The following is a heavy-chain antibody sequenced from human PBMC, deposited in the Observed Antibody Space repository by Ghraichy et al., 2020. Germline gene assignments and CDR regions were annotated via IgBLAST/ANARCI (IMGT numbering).Heavy chain of an antibody. V-gene: IGHV3-23*01. CDR3: ARGSGSFLTRKVYFDN. CDR1: GFSFSMYA. J-gene: IGHJ4*02. Sequence: GESLNISCAASGFSFSMYAVTWVRQAPGRGLEWVSGISGSGSIIYYADSLKDRFTVSRDNSKKTVFLQMDSLRVDDSAVYFCARGSGSFLTRKVYFDNWGQGILVSVSS. CDR2: ISGSGSII. D-gene: IGHD3-10*01.